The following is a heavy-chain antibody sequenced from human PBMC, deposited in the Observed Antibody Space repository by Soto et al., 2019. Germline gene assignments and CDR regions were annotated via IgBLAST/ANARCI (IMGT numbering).Heavy chain of an antibody. Sequence: GGSLRLSCAASGFTFSDYYMTWIRQAPGKGLEWISYISSSSTYTNYADSVKGRFTISRDNAKNSLYLQMNSLRAEDTAVYYCARYYYDTSGYLASYFDYWGQGTLVTVSS. V-gene: IGHV3-11*03. CDR2: ISSSSTYT. D-gene: IGHD3-22*01. CDR3: ARYYYDTSGYLASYFDY. J-gene: IGHJ4*02. CDR1: GFTFSDYY.